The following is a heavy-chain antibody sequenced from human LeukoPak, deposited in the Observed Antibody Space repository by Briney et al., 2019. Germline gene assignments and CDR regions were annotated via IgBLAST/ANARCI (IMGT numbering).Heavy chain of an antibody. J-gene: IGHJ3*02. Sequence: SVKVSCRASGGTFSMYGISWVRQAPGQGLEWMGGIIPMFGTVKYAQRFQDKVTITADASTNTAYVEVSSLMSEDTAIYYCARDNFPDMAQDTFDIWGQGTPVSVSA. D-gene: IGHD5-18*01. CDR1: GGTFSMYG. CDR2: IIPMFGTV. CDR3: ARDNFPDMAQDTFDI. V-gene: IGHV1-69*13.